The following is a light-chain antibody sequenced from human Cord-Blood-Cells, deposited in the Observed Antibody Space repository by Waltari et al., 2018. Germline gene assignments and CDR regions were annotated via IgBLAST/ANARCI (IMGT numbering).Light chain of an antibody. Sequence: EILMTPSPSTLSVSPGERVTPSCRASQSVSRNLAWYQQKPGQAPRLLIYGASTRTTGIPARFSGSGSGIEFTLTISSLQSEDFAVYYCQQYNNWPITFGQGTRLEIK. CDR2: GAS. CDR3: QQYNNWPIT. V-gene: IGKV3-15*01. J-gene: IGKJ5*01. CDR1: QSVSRN.